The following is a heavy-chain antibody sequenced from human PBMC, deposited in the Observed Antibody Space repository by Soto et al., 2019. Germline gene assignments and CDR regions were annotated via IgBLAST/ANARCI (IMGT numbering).Heavy chain of an antibody. CDR2: IYHSGST. Sequence: SETLSLTCTVSGYSISSGYYWGWIRQPPGKGLEWIGSIYHSGSTYYNPSLKSRVTISVDTSKNQFPLKLSSVTAADTAVYYRARDRIVVVPAAIYYYGMDVWGQGTTVTVSS. CDR1: GYSISSGYY. D-gene: IGHD2-2*01. J-gene: IGHJ6*02. V-gene: IGHV4-38-2*02. CDR3: ARDRIVVVPAAIYYYGMDV.